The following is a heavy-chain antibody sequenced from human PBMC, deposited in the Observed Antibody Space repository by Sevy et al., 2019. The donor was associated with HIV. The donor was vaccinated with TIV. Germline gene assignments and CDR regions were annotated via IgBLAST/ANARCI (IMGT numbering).Heavy chain of an antibody. CDR1: GFTFSSYA. Sequence: GGSLRLSCAASGFTFSSYAMSWIRQAPGKGLEWVSAISGSGGSTYYADSVKGRFTISRDNSKNTLYLQMNSLRAEDTAVYYCVKGGHQGYSNYEASYYYYYMDVWGKGTTVTVSS. V-gene: IGHV3-23*01. D-gene: IGHD4-4*01. CDR3: VKGGHQGYSNYEASYYYYYMDV. CDR2: ISGSGGST. J-gene: IGHJ6*03.